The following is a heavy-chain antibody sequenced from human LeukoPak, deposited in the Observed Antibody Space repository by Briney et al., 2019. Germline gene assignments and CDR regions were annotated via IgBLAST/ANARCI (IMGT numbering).Heavy chain of an antibody. CDR1: GFTFSTYS. D-gene: IGHD3-22*01. CDR3: AKDSSGYYSNWFDP. J-gene: IGHJ5*02. Sequence: GGSLRLSCAASGFTFSTYSMSWVRQAPGKGLEWVSAISGSGGSTYYADSVKGRFTISRDNSKNTLYLQMNSLRAEDTAVYYCAKDSSGYYSNWFDPWGQGTLVTVSS. V-gene: IGHV3-23*01. CDR2: ISGSGGST.